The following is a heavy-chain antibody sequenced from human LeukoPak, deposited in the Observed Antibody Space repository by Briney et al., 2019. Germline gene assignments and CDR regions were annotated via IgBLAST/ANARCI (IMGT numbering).Heavy chain of an antibody. CDR2: IYYSGST. Sequence: SETLSLTCTVSGVSISSSNSYWSWIRQPPGKGLEWSGYIYYSGSTNYNPSLKSRVTISVDTSKNQFSLKLSSVTAADTAVYYCARRSTTSGYSSGWFGYYYMDVWGKGTTVTVSS. D-gene: IGHD6-19*01. CDR1: GVSISSSNSY. J-gene: IGHJ6*03. CDR3: ARRSTTSGYSSGWFGYYYMDV. V-gene: IGHV4-61*05.